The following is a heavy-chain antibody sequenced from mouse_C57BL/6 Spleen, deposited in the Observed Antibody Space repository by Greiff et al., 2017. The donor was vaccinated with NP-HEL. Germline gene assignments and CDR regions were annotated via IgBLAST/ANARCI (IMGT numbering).Heavy chain of an antibody. J-gene: IGHJ1*03. D-gene: IGHD4-1*01. CDR2: LDPDTGGT. CDR1: GYTFTDYG. V-gene: IGHV1-15*01. CDR3: TKRGELACDV. Sequence: QVQLQQSGAELVRPGASLTLSCKASGYTFTDYGMHWVKQTPVHGLEWIGALDPDTGGTAYNQQFKGKAILTADKSSSTAYMELRSLTSEDSAVYYGTKRGELACDVWGTGTTVTVSS.